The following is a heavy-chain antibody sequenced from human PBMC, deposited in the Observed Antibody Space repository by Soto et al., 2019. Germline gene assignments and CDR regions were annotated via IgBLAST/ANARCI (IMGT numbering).Heavy chain of an antibody. Sequence: SETLSLTCTVSGGSISSYYWSWIRQPPGKGLEWIGYIYYSGSTNYNPSLKSRVTISVDKSKNQFSLKLSSVTAADTAVYYCARGDRYSGSYFDYWGQGTLVTVSS. CDR2: IYYSGST. CDR1: GGSISSYY. CDR3: ARGDRYSGSYFDY. V-gene: IGHV4-59*01. D-gene: IGHD1-26*01. J-gene: IGHJ4*02.